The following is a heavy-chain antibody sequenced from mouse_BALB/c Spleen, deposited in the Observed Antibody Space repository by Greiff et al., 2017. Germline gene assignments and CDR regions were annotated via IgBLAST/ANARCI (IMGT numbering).Heavy chain of an antibody. Sequence: EVQLQQSGPELVKPGASVKISCKASGYSFTGYFMSWVQQSHGKSLEWIGRINPYNGDTFYNQKFKGKATLTVDKSSSTAHMELLSLTSEDSAVYYCGRRQLGYAMDYWGQGTSVTVSS. CDR2: INPYNGDT. CDR1: GYSFTGYF. J-gene: IGHJ4*01. CDR3: GRRQLGYAMDY. D-gene: IGHD3-2*01. V-gene: IGHV1-37*01.